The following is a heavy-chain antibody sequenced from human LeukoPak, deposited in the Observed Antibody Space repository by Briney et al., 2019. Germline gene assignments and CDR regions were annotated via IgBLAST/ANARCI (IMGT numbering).Heavy chain of an antibody. D-gene: IGHD3-9*01. CDR2: IIPILGIA. CDR1: GGTFSSYA. J-gene: IGHJ2*01. Sequence: SVKVSCKASGGTFSSYAISWVRQAPGQGLEWMGRIIPILGIANYAQKFQGRVTITADKSTSTAYMELSSLRSEDTAVYYCAREGHYDTLPGYRIDDWYFDLWGRGTLVTVSS. V-gene: IGHV1-69*04. CDR3: AREGHYDTLPGYRIDDWYFDL.